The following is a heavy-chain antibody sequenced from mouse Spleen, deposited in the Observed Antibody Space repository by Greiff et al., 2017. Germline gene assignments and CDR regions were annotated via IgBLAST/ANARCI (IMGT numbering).Heavy chain of an antibody. V-gene: IGHV1-26*01. Sequence: SGYTFTDYYMNWVKQSHGKSLEWIGDINPNNGGTSYNQKFKGKATLTVDKSSSTAYMELRSLTSEDSAVYYCARRVPGGFAYWGQGTLVTVSA. CDR2: INPNNGGT. CDR1: GYTFTDYY. D-gene: IGHD6-1*01. J-gene: IGHJ3*01. CDR3: ARRVPGGFAY.